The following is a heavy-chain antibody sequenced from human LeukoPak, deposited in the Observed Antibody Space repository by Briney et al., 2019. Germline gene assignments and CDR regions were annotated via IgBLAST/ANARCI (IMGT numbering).Heavy chain of an antibody. CDR3: ARTAVSGTFHLDY. D-gene: IGHD6-19*01. CDR2: IKQDGSEK. Sequence: GGSLRLSCAGSGFTFRSYWMSWVRQAPGKGLEWVANIKQDGSEKYYVDSVKGRFTISRDNAKNSLYLQMNSPRAEDTAVYYCARTAVSGTFHLDYWGQGTLVTVSS. J-gene: IGHJ4*02. V-gene: IGHV3-7*01. CDR1: GFTFRSYW.